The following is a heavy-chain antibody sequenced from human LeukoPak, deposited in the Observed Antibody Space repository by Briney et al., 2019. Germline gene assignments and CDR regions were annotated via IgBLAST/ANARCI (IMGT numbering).Heavy chain of an antibody. CDR3: VRAGRVATED. V-gene: IGHV3-21*01. CDR1: GFTFNSYA. Sequence: TGGSLRLSCAASGFTFNSYAMHWVRQAPGKGLEWVSSISSSSSYIYYADSVKGRFTISRDNAKNSLYLQMNSLRAEDTAIYYCVRAGRVATEDWGQGTLVTVSS. D-gene: IGHD6-13*01. J-gene: IGHJ4*02. CDR2: ISSSSSYI.